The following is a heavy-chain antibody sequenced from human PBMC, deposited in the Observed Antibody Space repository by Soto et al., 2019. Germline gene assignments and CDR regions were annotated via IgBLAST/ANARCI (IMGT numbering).Heavy chain of an antibody. CDR1: GFTFSSYW. CDR2: INSDGSST. Sequence: PGGSLRLSCAASGFTFSSYWMHWVRQAPGKGLVWVSRINSDGSSTSYADSVKGRFTISRDNAKNTLYLQMNSLRAEDTAVYYCARARRNTALWSYYYMDVWGKGTTVTVSS. J-gene: IGHJ6*03. D-gene: IGHD1-1*01. CDR3: ARARRNTALWSYYYMDV. V-gene: IGHV3-74*01.